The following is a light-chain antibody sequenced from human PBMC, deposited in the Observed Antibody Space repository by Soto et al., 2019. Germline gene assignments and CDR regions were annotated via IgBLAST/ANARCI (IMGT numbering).Light chain of an antibody. Sequence: EIVLTQSPGTLSLSPGERATLSCRASQTLRRTYIAWYQQKPGQAPRVLIYGASKRATGIPDRFSGSGSGTEFTLTISSLQSEDFAVYYCQQYNNWPPWTFGQGTKVDIK. CDR1: QTLRRT. CDR2: GAS. CDR3: QQYNNWPPWT. J-gene: IGKJ1*01. V-gene: IGKV3D-15*01.